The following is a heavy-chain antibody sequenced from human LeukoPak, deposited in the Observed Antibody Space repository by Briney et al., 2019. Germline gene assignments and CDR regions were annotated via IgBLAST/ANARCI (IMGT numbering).Heavy chain of an antibody. V-gene: IGHV1-8*01. CDR2: TNPNSGNT. CDR1: GYTFTSYD. J-gene: IGHJ6*03. D-gene: IGHD3-10*01. Sequence: ASVKVSCKASGYTFTSYDINWVRQATGQGLEWMGWTNPNSGNTGYAQKFQGRVTMTRDTSINTAYLELNSLRSDDTAVYYCARNGYYGSFYYYMDVWGKGTTVTVSS. CDR3: ARNGYYGSFYYYMDV.